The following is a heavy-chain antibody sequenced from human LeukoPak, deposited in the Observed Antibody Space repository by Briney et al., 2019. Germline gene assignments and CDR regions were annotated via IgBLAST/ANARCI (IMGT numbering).Heavy chain of an antibody. J-gene: IGHJ5*02. CDR1: GFTFSSYG. CDR2: ISHVAGNK. V-gene: IGHV3-30*03. CDR3: ARGGGSCSSTSCYFRWFDP. D-gene: IGHD2-2*01. Sequence: GGSLRLSCAASGFTFSSYGMHWVRQAPGKGLEWVAVISHVAGNKYYADSVKGRFTISRDNSKNTLYLQMNSLRAEDTAVYSCARGGGSCSSTSCYFRWFDPWGQGTLVTVSS.